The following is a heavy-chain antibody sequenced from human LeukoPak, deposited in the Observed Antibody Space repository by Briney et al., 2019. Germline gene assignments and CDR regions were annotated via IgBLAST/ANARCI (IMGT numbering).Heavy chain of an antibody. V-gene: IGHV3-11*01. CDR1: GFIFSDYH. Sequence: GGSLRLSCAASGFIFSDYHMSWIRQAPGKGLEWLSYISPGGGMTYFADPVKGRFTISRDNARNSLSLQMNSLTAEDTAVYYCAGGRDIAVAGPGGYFDYWGQGTLVTVSS. CDR3: AGGRDIAVAGPGGYFDY. D-gene: IGHD6-19*01. CDR2: ISPGGGMT. J-gene: IGHJ4*02.